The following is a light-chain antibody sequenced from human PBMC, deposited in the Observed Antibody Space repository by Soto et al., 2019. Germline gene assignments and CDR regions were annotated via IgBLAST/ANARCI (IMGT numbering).Light chain of an antibody. Sequence: EIVLTQSPGPLSVTPGERATLSCRASQTVRNNLAWYQQRPGQAPRLLIYDVSSRATGIPARFSGSGSGTDFTLTISSLQPEDFATYFCQQTYSAPPTFGQGTKVDIK. CDR3: QQTYSAPPT. V-gene: IGKV3-11*01. J-gene: IGKJ1*01. CDR1: QTVRNN. CDR2: DVS.